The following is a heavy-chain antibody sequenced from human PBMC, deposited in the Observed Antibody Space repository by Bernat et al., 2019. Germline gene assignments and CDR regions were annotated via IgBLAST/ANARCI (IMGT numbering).Heavy chain of an antibody. V-gene: IGHV3-48*02. D-gene: IGHD5-18*01. CDR1: GFTFSSYS. Sequence: EVQLVESGGCLVQPGVSLRLSCAASGFTFSSYSMNWVRQAPGKGLEWVSYISSSSSTIYYADSVKGRFTISRDNAKNSLYLQMNSLRDEDTAVYYCARDGYSYGSYYFDYWGQGTLVTVCS. CDR3: ARDGYSYGSYYFDY. CDR2: ISSSSSTI. J-gene: IGHJ4*02.